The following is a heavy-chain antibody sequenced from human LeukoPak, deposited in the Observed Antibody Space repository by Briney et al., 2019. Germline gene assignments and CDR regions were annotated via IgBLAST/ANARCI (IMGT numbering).Heavy chain of an antibody. D-gene: IGHD3-10*01. Sequence: PGGSLRLSCAASGFTFSNYAMSWVRQAPGKGLEWVSVISGSGGSTYYADSVKGRFTISRDNSKNTLYLQMNSLRAEDTAVYYCAKDLLRKEYYFDYWGQGTLVTVSS. CDR3: AKDLLRKEYYFDY. V-gene: IGHV3-23*01. J-gene: IGHJ4*02. CDR2: ISGSGGST. CDR1: GFTFSNYA.